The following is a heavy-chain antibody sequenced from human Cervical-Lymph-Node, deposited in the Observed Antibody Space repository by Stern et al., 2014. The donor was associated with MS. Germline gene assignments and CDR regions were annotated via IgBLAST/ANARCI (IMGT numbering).Heavy chain of an antibody. D-gene: IGHD4-17*01. CDR3: ARPEDYGDFDY. Sequence: VPLVESGGGVVQPGRSLRLSCEASGITFKHNALQWVRQAPGQGLEWVAVISYDGRDKYYSASVNGRFTISRDNSKNTAYLQMNSLRLEDTGVYYCARPEDYGDFDYWGQGTLVTVSS. J-gene: IGHJ4*02. V-gene: IGHV3-30*01. CDR1: GITFKHNA. CDR2: ISYDGRDK.